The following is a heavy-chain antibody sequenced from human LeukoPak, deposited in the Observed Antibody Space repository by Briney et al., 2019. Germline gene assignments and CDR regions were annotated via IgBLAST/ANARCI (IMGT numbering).Heavy chain of an antibody. CDR3: AKDRVLGYYYDSSGYVDY. Sequence: GSLRLSCAASGFTFSSYGMSWVRQAPGKGLEWVSAISGSGGSTYYADSVKGRFTISRDNSKNTLYLQMNSLRAEDTAVYYCAKDRVLGYYYDSSGYVDYWGQGTLVTVSS. V-gene: IGHV3-23*01. CDR1: GFTFSSYG. D-gene: IGHD3-22*01. CDR2: ISGSGGST. J-gene: IGHJ4*02.